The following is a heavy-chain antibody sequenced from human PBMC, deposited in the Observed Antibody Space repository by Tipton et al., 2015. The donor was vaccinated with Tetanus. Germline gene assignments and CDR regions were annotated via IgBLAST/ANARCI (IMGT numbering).Heavy chain of an antibody. J-gene: IGHJ4*02. D-gene: IGHD6-6*01. CDR2: IFPDDSDT. V-gene: IGHV5-51*01. Sequence: QLVQSGADVKKPGESLKISCKASGYRFTSHWIGWVRQMPGKGLEWMGMIFPDDSDTIYSPSFHGQVTFSVDESTSTVYLQWSSLKASDTAMYFCARMDSTSSPFDRWGQGTLFAVSS. CDR3: ARMDSTSSPFDR. CDR1: GYRFTSHW.